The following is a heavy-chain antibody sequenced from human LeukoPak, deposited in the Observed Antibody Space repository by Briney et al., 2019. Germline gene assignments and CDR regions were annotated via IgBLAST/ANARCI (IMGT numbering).Heavy chain of an antibody. CDR3: ARGGIASAGIPLRI. J-gene: IGHJ3*02. Sequence: SETLSLTCTVSGDPISNYYWNWIRQPPGKGLEWIGYIYENGNTHYNPSLKSRVTISVDTSKKQFSLKVNSVTAADTAVYYCARGGIASAGIPLRIWGQGTMVTVSS. CDR1: GDPISNYY. D-gene: IGHD6-13*01. CDR2: IYENGNT. V-gene: IGHV4-59*01.